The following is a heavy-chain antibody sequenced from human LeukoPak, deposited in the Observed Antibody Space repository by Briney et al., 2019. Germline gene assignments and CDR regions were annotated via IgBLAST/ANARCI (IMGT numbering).Heavy chain of an antibody. CDR1: GASIGNNY. V-gene: IGHV4-4*07. CDR3: ARYRFGWFDP. CDR2: IYNSATT. D-gene: IGHD3-16*02. J-gene: IGHJ5*02. Sequence: PSETLSLTCTVSGASIGNNYWSWIREPAGKGLECIGRIYNSATTNYNPSFKGRVTMSLDTSKNQFSLRLTSVTAADTAAYYCARYRFGWFDPWGQGMWVTVSS.